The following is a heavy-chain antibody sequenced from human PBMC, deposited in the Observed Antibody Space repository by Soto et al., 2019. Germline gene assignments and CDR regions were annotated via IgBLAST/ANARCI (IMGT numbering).Heavy chain of an antibody. CDR1: GFTFTSSA. J-gene: IGHJ4*02. D-gene: IGHD3-22*01. V-gene: IGHV1-58*01. CDR3: AADHSSGYYYLNY. CDR2: IVVGSGNT. Sequence: SVKVSCKASGFTFTSSAVQWVRQARGQRLEWIGWIVVGSGNTNYAQKFQERVTITRDMSTSTAYMELSSLRSEDTAVYYCAADHSSGYYYLNYWGQGTLVTVSS.